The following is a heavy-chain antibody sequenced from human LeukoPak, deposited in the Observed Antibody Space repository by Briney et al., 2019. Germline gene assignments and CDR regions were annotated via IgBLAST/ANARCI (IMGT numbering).Heavy chain of an antibody. V-gene: IGHV3-7*05. J-gene: IGHJ4*02. D-gene: IGHD1-26*01. CDR3: ARYFRADSGNYYRSFDY. Sequence: GGSLRLSCAASGFTFSSYTMSWVRQAPGKGLEWVANIKEDGSEKNYVDSVKGRFTISRDNAKNSLYLQMNSLRAEDTAVYYCARYFRADSGNYYRSFDYWGQGTLVTVSS. CDR1: GFTFSSYT. CDR2: IKEDGSEK.